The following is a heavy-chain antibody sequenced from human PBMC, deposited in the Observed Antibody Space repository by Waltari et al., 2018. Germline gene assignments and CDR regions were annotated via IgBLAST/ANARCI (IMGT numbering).Heavy chain of an antibody. D-gene: IGHD6-13*01. V-gene: IGHV3-30*18. J-gene: IGHJ4*02. CDR1: GFTFSSYG. CDR3: AKDLEQQLPDY. Sequence: QVQLVESGGGVVQPGRSLRLSCAASGFTFSSYGMHWVRQAPGKGLEWVAVISYDGSNKYYADSVKGRVTISRDNSKNTLYLQMNSLRAEDTAVYYCAKDLEQQLPDYWGQGTLVTVSS. CDR2: ISYDGSNK.